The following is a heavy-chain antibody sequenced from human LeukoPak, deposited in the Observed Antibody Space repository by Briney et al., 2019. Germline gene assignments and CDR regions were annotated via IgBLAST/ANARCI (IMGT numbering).Heavy chain of an antibody. CDR1: GYTFTSYG. D-gene: IGHD6-6*01. J-gene: IGHJ6*02. CDR3: ARDSSSSLGLGYYYYGMDV. V-gene: IGHV1-18*01. Sequence: GASVKVSCKASGYTFTSYGISWVRQAPGQGLEWMGWISAYNGNTNYAQKLQGRVTMTTDTSTSTAYMELRSLRSDDTAVYYCARDSSSSLGLGYYYYGMDVRGQGTTVTVSS. CDR2: ISAYNGNT.